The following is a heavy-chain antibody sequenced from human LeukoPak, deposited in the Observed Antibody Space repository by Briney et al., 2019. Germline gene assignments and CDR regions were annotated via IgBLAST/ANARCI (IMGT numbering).Heavy chain of an antibody. V-gene: IGHV1-8*03. D-gene: IGHD3-3*01. CDR3: ARRNVRFLELDY. J-gene: IGHJ4*02. CDR1: GYSFKNYD. Sequence: ASVKVPCKASGYSFKNYDINWVRQATGQGLEWMGWMNPNSGNTGYAHKFQGRVSITRDTSMTTAYMELSSLRSDDTAVYYCARRNVRFLELDYWGQGSLVTVSS. CDR2: MNPNSGNT.